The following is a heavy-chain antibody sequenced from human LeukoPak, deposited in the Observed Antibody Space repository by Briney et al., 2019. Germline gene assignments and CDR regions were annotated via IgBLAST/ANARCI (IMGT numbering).Heavy chain of an antibody. J-gene: IGHJ3*02. Sequence: ASVKVSCKASGYTFTSYDINWVRQATGQGLEWMGWMNPNSGNTGYAQKFQGRVTMTRNTSISTAYMELSSLRSEDTAVYYCARIVGNYYDSSGYYYPHAFDIWGQGTMVTVSS. V-gene: IGHV1-8*01. CDR3: ARIVGNYYDSSGYYYPHAFDI. CDR2: MNPNSGNT. D-gene: IGHD3-22*01. CDR1: GYTFTSYD.